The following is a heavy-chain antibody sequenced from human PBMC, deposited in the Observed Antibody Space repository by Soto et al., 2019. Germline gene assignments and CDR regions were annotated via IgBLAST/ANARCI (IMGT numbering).Heavy chain of an antibody. CDR2: IIPIFGTA. V-gene: IGHV1-69*06. J-gene: IGHJ5*02. CDR1: GGTFSSYA. D-gene: IGHD3-9*01. CDR3: ARSGGPNYDILTGYYGNCFDH. Sequence: QVQLVQSGAEVKKPGSSVKVSCKASGGTFSSYAISWVRQAPGQGLEWMGGIIPIFGTANYAQKFQGRVTITADKSTSTAYMELSSLRSEDTAVYYCARSGGPNYDILTGYYGNCFDHWGQGTLVTVSS.